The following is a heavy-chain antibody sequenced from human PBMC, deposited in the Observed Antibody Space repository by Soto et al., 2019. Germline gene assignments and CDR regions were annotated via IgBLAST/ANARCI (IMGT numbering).Heavy chain of an antibody. CDR3: ARGHSEYSGYDNYYYMDV. J-gene: IGHJ6*03. Sequence: GGSLRLSCAASGFTFSSYSMNWVRQAPGKGLEWVSSISSSSYIYYADSVKGRFTISRDNAKNSLYLQMNSLRAEDTAVYYCARGHSEYSGYDNYYYMDVWGKGTTVTVSS. CDR2: ISSSSYI. CDR1: GFTFSSYS. V-gene: IGHV3-21*01. D-gene: IGHD5-12*01.